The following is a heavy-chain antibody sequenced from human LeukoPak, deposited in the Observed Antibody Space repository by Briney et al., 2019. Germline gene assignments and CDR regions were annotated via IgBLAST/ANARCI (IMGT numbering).Heavy chain of an antibody. J-gene: IGHJ4*02. CDR1: GYTFTSCD. V-gene: IGHV1-8*01. D-gene: IGHD6-19*01. Sequence: ASVKVSCKASGYTFTSCDINWVRQATGQGLEWIGWMNPNSGNTGYGQSFQGRVTMTRDNSISTAYTELSNLRSEDTAIYYCTRGSSGRRDYWGQGTLVTVSS. CDR3: TRGSSGRRDY. CDR2: MNPNSGNT.